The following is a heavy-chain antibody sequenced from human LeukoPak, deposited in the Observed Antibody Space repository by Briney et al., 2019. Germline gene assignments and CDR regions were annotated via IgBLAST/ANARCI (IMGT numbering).Heavy chain of an antibody. J-gene: IGHJ5*02. D-gene: IGHD6-13*01. CDR3: ARGARSEKAAAFDP. V-gene: IGHV3-21*01. CDR1: GFTFSDYW. Sequence: GRALRLSCAASGFTFSDYWMSWVRQAPGTGLEWVSSISSSSSYIYYADSVKGRFTISRDNAKNSLYLQMNSLRAEDTAVYYCARGARSEKAAAFDPWGQGTLVTVSS. CDR2: ISSSSSYI.